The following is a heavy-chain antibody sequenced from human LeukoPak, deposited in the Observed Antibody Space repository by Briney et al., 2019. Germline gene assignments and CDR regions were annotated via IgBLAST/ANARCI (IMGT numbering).Heavy chain of an antibody. CDR2: INHSGST. V-gene: IGHV4-34*01. CDR1: GGSFSGYY. CDR3: ARERYCSSTSCYRYYYYYMDV. Sequence: PSETLSLTCAVCGGSFSGYYWSWIRQPPGKGLEWIGEINHSGSTNYNPSLKSRVTISVDTSKNQFSLKLSSVTAADTAVYYCARERYCSSTSCYRYYYYYMDVWGKGATVTVSS. J-gene: IGHJ6*03. D-gene: IGHD2-2*02.